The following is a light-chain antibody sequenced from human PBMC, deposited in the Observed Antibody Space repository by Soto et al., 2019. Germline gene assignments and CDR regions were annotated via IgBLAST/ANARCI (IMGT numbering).Light chain of an antibody. CDR1: SSDVGSYNL. Sequence: QSAPTQPASVSGSPGQSITISCTGTSSDVGSYNLVSWYQHHPGKAPKLLISEVSKRPSGVSNRFSGSKSGNTASLTISGLQAEDDADYYCCSYAGRFYVFGPGTKVTVL. CDR3: CSYAGRFYV. CDR2: EVS. J-gene: IGLJ1*01. V-gene: IGLV2-23*02.